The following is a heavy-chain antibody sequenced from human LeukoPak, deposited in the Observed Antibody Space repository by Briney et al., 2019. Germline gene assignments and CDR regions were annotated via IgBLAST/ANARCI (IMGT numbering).Heavy chain of an antibody. CDR3: ARDHRITMIVGD. CDR1: GGSFSGYY. J-gene: IGHJ4*02. CDR2: INHSGST. V-gene: IGHV4-34*01. Sequence: SETLSLTCAVYGGSFSGYYWSWIRQPPGKGLEWIGEINHSGSTNYNPSLKSRVTISVDTSKTQFSLKLSSVTAADTAVYYCARDHRITMIVGDWGQGTLVTVSS. D-gene: IGHD3-22*01.